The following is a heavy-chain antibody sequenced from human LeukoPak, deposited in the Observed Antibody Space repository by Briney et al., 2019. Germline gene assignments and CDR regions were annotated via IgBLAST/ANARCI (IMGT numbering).Heavy chain of an antibody. J-gene: IGHJ6*03. V-gene: IGHV1-46*01. CDR1: GYTFTSYY. CDR2: INPSGAST. CDR3: ARVAAEVVGVPGAIGFGWLRRDYYYMDV. D-gene: IGHD2-2*02. Sequence: ASVKVSCKASGYTFTSYYMHWVRQAPGEGLEWMGIINPSGASTSYAQKFQGRVTMTRDMSTSTVYMELSSLRSEDTAVYYCARVAAEVVGVPGAIGFGWLRRDYYYMDVWGKGTTVTVSS.